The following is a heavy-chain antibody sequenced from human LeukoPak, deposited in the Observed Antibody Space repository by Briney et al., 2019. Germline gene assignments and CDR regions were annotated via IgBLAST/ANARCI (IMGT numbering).Heavy chain of an antibody. Sequence: SETLSLTCSVSGGSIGSYYWEWIRQPAGKGLEWIGQIYTVGSTNYNPSLKSRVIISVDKSKNQFSLKVNSVTAADTAIYYCARVGDWSGPFDYWGQGILVTVSS. V-gene: IGHV4-4*07. J-gene: IGHJ4*02. D-gene: IGHD3-3*01. CDR3: ARVGDWSGPFDY. CDR2: IYTVGST. CDR1: GGSIGSYY.